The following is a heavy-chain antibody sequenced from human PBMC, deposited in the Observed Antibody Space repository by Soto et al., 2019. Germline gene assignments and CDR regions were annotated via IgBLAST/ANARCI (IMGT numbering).Heavy chain of an antibody. J-gene: IGHJ4*02. CDR2: IYYSGST. CDR3: ARQRGSVEWLLYGWWAAQSPN. CDR1: GGSISSSSYY. V-gene: IGHV4-39*01. Sequence: TSETLSLTCTVSGGSISSSSYYWGWIRQPPGKGLEWIGSIYYSGSTYYNPSLKSRVTISVDTSKNQFSLKLSSVTAADTAVYYCARQRGSVEWLLYGWWAAQSPNWGQGTLVTVSS. D-gene: IGHD3-3*01.